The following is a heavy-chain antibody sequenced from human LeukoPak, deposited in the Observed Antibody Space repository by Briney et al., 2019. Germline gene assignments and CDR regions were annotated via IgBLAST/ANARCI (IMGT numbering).Heavy chain of an antibody. J-gene: IGHJ4*02. Sequence: GGSLRLSCTASGFTFDDYAMHWVRQSPGKGLEWVSAISWNGDTKAHADSVKGRFTISRDNAKNSLYLQMNSLRAEDTAFYYCAKARHWYTWGDYWGQGTLVTVSS. CDR1: GFTFDDYA. V-gene: IGHV3-9*01. CDR2: ISWNGDTK. CDR3: AKARHWYTWGDY. D-gene: IGHD6-13*01.